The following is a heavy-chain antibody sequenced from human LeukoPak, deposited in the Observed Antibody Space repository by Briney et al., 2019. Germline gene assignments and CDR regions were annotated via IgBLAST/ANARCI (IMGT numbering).Heavy chain of an antibody. CDR1: GGSFSGYY. V-gene: IGHV4-34*01. CDR3: ARVWAKTIFGLIDY. D-gene: IGHD3-3*01. Sequence: PSETLSLTCAVYGGSFSGYYWSRIRQPPGKGLEGIGEINLSGSTNYNPSLKSRVTISVDTSKNQFSLKLSSVPAADTAVYYCARVWAKTIFGLIDYWGQGTLVTVSS. J-gene: IGHJ4*02. CDR2: INLSGST.